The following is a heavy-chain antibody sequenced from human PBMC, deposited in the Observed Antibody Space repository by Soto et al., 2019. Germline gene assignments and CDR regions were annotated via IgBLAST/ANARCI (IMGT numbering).Heavy chain of an antibody. CDR1: GYTFTTYG. V-gene: IGHV1-18*01. CDR2: XSAYNXNA. CDR3: ARVDTDMSLGY. D-gene: IGHD5-18*01. Sequence: XVKVSCKASGYTFTTYGISWVRQAPGQGLEWMGWXSAYNXNANYEKKLQXXVTMTKDXXKSKDYMEMGSLRSDDTAVYYCARVDTDMSLGYWGQGTLVTVSS. J-gene: IGHJ4*02.